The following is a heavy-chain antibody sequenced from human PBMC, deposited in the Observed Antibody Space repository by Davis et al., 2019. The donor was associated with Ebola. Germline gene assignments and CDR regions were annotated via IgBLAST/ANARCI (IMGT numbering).Heavy chain of an antibody. J-gene: IGHJ4*02. CDR3: ARGWGYGDCLDY. CDR2: FDPEDGEA. CDR1: GYTLTELS. Sequence: AASVKVSCKVSGYTLTELSMHWVRQAPGKGLEWMGSFDPEDGEAIYAQKFQDRVIVTEDTSTDTAYMELSSLRSDDTAVYYCARGWGYGDCLDYWGQGTLVTVSS. V-gene: IGHV1-24*01. D-gene: IGHD4-17*01.